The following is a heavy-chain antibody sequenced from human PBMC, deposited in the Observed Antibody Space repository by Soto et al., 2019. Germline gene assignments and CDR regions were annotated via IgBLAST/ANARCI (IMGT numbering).Heavy chain of an antibody. D-gene: IGHD6-6*01. Sequence: ASVKVSCKASGYTFTSYGISWVRQAPGQGLEWMGWISAYNGNTNYAQKLQGRVTMTTDISTSKAYMELRSLRSDDTAVYYCARDLTSIAAAYYYCGMDVWGQGTPVTVSS. CDR3: ARDLTSIAAAYYYCGMDV. J-gene: IGHJ6*02. V-gene: IGHV1-18*01. CDR2: ISAYNGNT. CDR1: GYTFTSYG.